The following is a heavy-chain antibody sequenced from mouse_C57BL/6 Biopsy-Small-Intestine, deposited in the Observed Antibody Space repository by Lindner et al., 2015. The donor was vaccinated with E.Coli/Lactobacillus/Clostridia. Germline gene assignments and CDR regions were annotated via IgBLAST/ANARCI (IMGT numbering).Heavy chain of an antibody. CDR2: ILPGGGST. V-gene: IGHV1-9*01. Sequence: VQLQESGADLMRPGASVKLSCKATGYTFTGYWIEWVKQRPGHGLEWIGEILPGGGSTNYNEKFKGKATFTADTSSNTAYMQLSSLTTEDSAIYYCAAGVGGEYWGQGTTLTVSS. CDR3: AAGVGGEY. J-gene: IGHJ2*01. D-gene: IGHD1-1*02. CDR1: GYTFTGYW.